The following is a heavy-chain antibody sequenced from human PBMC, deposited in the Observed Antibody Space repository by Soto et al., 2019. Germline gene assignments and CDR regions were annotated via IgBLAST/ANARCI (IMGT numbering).Heavy chain of an antibody. CDR1: GFTFSSYG. V-gene: IGHV3-30*18. Sequence: QVQLVESGGGVVQPGRSLRLSCAASGFTFSSYGMHWVRQAPGKGLEWVAVISYDGTNKYYADSVMGRFTISRDNSKNTLYLQMNSLRAEDTAVYYCAKDMYSSGPNWFDPWGQGTLVTVSS. CDR2: ISYDGTNK. D-gene: IGHD6-19*01. CDR3: AKDMYSSGPNWFDP. J-gene: IGHJ5*02.